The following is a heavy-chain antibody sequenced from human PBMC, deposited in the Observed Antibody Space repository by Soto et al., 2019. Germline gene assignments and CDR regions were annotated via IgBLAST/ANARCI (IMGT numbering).Heavy chain of an antibody. J-gene: IGHJ4*02. CDR3: ARAEHDSPEAADY. CDR2: IIPILGIA. V-gene: IGHV1-69*02. CDR1: GGTFSSYT. Sequence: ASVKVSCKASGGTFSSYTISWVRQAPGQGLEWMGRIIPILGIANYAQKFQGRVTITADKSTSTAYMELSSLRSEDTAVYYCARAEHDSPEAADYWGQGTLVTVSS. D-gene: IGHD6-25*01.